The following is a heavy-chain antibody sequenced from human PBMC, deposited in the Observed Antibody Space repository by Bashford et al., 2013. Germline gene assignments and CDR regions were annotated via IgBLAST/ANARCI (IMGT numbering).Heavy chain of an antibody. J-gene: IGHJ3*02. CDR1: GGTFSSYA. D-gene: IGHD4-17*01. CDR2: IIPIFGTA. Sequence: SVKVSCKASGGTFSSYAISWVRQAPGQGLEWMGGIIPIFGTANYAQKFQGRVTITADKSTSTAYMELSSLRSEDTAVYYCASPLRSHDAFDIVGPRDKWSPS. V-gene: IGHV1-69*06. CDR3: ASPLRSHDAFDI.